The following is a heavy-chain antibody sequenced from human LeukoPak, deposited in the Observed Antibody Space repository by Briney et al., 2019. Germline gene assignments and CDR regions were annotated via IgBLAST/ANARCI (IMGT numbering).Heavy chain of an antibody. Sequence: GESLQISCKGSGYSFTNYWIAWVRQMPGKGLEWMGMIYPANSHIKYSPSFRGQVTISADKSTNTASLHWSSLTASDTAIYYCARHNCYDSWGQGTLVTVSS. V-gene: IGHV5-51*01. CDR1: GYSFTNYW. CDR2: IYPANSHI. CDR3: ARHNCYDS. J-gene: IGHJ4*02. D-gene: IGHD3-16*01.